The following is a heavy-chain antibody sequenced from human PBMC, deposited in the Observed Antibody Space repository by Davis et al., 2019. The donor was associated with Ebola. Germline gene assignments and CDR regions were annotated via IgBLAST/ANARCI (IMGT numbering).Heavy chain of an antibody. CDR2: ISDSGGST. CDR1: GFTFSTYA. Sequence: GESLKISCAASGFTFSTYAMSWVRQAPGKGLQWVSRISDSGGSTYYADSVKGRFTISRDHSTNTLYLQMNSLRADDTAVYYCATAAGYCNGGGCYGRDYFDYWGQGTLVTVSS. V-gene: IGHV3-23*01. D-gene: IGHD2-15*01. CDR3: ATAAGYCNGGGCYGRDYFDY. J-gene: IGHJ4*02.